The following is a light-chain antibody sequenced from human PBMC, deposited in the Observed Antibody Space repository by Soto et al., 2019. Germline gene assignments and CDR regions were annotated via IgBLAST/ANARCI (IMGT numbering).Light chain of an antibody. Sequence: QAVVTQEPSLTVSPGGTVTRTCASSTGAVTSGHYPNWFQQKPGQAPRMLIYSTSNKHSWAPARFSGLLLGDRAALTLSGVQPEDEAEYHCLLYYGGTWVFGGGTKVTVL. CDR1: TGAVTSGHY. CDR3: LLYYGGTWV. V-gene: IGLV7-43*01. CDR2: STS. J-gene: IGLJ3*02.